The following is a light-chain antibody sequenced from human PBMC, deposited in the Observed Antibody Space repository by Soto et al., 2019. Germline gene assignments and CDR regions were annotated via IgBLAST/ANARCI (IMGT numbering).Light chain of an antibody. CDR1: QGISSA. CDR3: QQFNSYPIT. J-gene: IGKJ5*01. CDR2: DAS. V-gene: IGKV1-13*02. Sequence: AIQLTQSPSSLSASVGDRVTITCRASQGISSALAWYQQKPGKAPKLLIYDASSLESGVPLRFSGSGSGTDFTLTISSLQPEDFATYYCQQFNSYPITFGQRTRLEIK.